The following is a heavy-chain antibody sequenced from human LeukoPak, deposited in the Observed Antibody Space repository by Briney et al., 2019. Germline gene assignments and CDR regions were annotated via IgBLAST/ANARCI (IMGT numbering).Heavy chain of an antibody. J-gene: IGHJ4*02. Sequence: PGRSLRLSCAASGITFSSYGMHWVRQAPGKGLEWVAVISYDGSNKYYADSVKGRFTISRDNSKNTLYLQMNSLRAEDTAVYYCAKDMSSWPGGDHWGQGTLVTVSS. CDR2: ISYDGSNK. V-gene: IGHV3-30*18. D-gene: IGHD6-13*01. CDR1: GITFSSYG. CDR3: AKDMSSWPGGDH.